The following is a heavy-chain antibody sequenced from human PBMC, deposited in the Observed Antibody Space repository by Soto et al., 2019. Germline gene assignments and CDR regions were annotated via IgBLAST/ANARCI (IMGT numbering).Heavy chain of an antibody. D-gene: IGHD2-2*01. J-gene: IGHJ3*02. V-gene: IGHV3-48*02. CDR2: ISNSATII. CDR3: VRVYASNSFDI. CDR1: GFTFISYS. Sequence: EVQLVESGGNLVQPGGSLRLSCAASGFTFISYSMSWVRQAPGKGLEWASYISNSATIIHDADSVKGRFTISRDNAKNSLSLQMNSLRDEDTAVYYCVRVYASNSFDIWGQGTVVTVSS.